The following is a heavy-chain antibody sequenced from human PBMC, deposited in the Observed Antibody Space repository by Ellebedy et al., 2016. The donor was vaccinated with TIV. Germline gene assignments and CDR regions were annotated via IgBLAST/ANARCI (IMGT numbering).Heavy chain of an antibody. D-gene: IGHD3-3*01. Sequence: GESLKISCKGSGYSFTSYWVGWVRQMPGKGLEWMGIIYPGDSDTRYSPSFQGQVAISADKSISTAYLQWSSLKASDTAMYYCARRPFRSRSLYDYWGQGTLVTVSS. CDR1: GYSFTSYW. J-gene: IGHJ4*02. CDR3: ARRPFRSRSLYDY. V-gene: IGHV5-51*01. CDR2: IYPGDSDT.